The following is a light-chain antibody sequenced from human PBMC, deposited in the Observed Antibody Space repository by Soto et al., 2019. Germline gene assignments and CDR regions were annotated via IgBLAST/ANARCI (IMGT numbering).Light chain of an antibody. V-gene: IGKV3-20*01. CDR2: CAS. Sequence: EIVLTQSPGTLSLSPGERATLSCRASESINYNYLVWYQQKPGQAPSLLVYCASSRATVLPDRVSGGGSGTDITLTLSRLEPQYFAVSYYQQYRNPTPSTFGQGTKLEIK. J-gene: IGKJ2*01. CDR3: QQYRNPTPST. CDR1: ESINYNY.